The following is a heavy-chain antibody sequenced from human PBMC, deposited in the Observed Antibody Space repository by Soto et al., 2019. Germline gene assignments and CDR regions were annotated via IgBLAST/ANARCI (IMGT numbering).Heavy chain of an antibody. J-gene: IGHJ6*02. D-gene: IGHD2-15*01. V-gene: IGHV3-21*03. CDR3: ARDRGYDAHDYYYNAMDV. CDR2: IRGFSPYT. CDR1: GFTFRTYT. Sequence: GGSLRLSCISSGFTFRTYTMNWVRQAPGKGLEWVSGIRGFSPYTFYAESVEGRVTISRDNAKNSLYLQMNSLRAEDTAVYYCARDRGYDAHDYYYNAMDVWGQGTTVTVSS.